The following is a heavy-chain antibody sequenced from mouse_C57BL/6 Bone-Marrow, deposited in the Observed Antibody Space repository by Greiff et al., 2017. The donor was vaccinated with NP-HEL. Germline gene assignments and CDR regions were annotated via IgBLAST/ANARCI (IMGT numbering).Heavy chain of an antibody. J-gene: IGHJ3*01. D-gene: IGHD2-3*01. Sequence: QVQLQQPGAELVKPGASVKFSCKASGYTFTGYWMQWVKQRPGQGLEWIGMIHPSSGSTNYNEKFKSKATLTVDKSSSTAYMKLSSLTSEDSAVYICERGGIYDGYLAWFAYWGQGTLVTVSA. CDR1: GYTFTGYW. V-gene: IGHV1-64*01. CDR3: ERGGIYDGYLAWFAY. CDR2: IHPSSGST.